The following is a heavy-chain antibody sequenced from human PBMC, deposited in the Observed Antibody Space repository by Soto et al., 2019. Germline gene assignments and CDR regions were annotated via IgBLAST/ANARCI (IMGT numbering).Heavy chain of an antibody. CDR1: GYGFSSYY. J-gene: IGHJ4*02. Sequence: GESLKISCTGSGYGFSSYYIAWVRQMPGKDLEWMGKIDPGDSYTYYSPSFQGHVTISTDKSINTAYLQWSSLQTSDTAIYYCARLGYGDYVAQWGQGTLVTVSS. CDR2: IDPGDSYT. CDR3: ARLGYGDYVAQ. D-gene: IGHD4-17*01. V-gene: IGHV5-10-1*01.